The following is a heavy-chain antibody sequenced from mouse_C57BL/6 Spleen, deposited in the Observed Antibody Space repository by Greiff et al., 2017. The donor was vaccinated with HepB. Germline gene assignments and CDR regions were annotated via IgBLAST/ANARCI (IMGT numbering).Heavy chain of an antibody. Sequence: EVKLQESGPGLVKPSQSLSLTCSVTGYSITSGYYWNWIRQFPGNKLEWMGYISYDGSNNYNPSLKNRISITRDTSKNQFFLKLNSVTTEDTATYYCARWGHAMDYWGQGTSVTVSS. CDR2: ISYDGSN. CDR3: ARWGHAMDY. CDR1: GYSITSGYY. J-gene: IGHJ4*01. V-gene: IGHV3-6*01.